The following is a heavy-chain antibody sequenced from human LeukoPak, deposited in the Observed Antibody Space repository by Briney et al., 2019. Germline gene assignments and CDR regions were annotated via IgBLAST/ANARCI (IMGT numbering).Heavy chain of an antibody. V-gene: IGHV4-38-2*02. CDR1: GGSISSGYY. J-gene: IGHJ4*02. Sequence: PSETLSLTCTVSGGSISSGYYWGWIRQPPGKGLEWIGSIYHSGSTYYNPSLKSRVTISVDTSKNQFSLKLSSVTAADTAVYYCARKIRGSFDYWGQGTLVTVSS. CDR3: ARKIRGSFDY. CDR2: IYHSGST. D-gene: IGHD2-15*01.